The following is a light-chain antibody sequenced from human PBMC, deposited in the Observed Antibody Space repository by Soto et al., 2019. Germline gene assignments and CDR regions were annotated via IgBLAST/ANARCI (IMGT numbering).Light chain of an antibody. Sequence: EILMTQSPVTLSVSPGERVTVSCRASQSVSNNLAWYQQKPGQAPRLLIYGASTRATGIPGRFSGSGSGTEFTLTISSLQSEDFAIYYCQQYNNWPPDTFGQGTKLEIK. CDR3: QQYNNWPPDT. CDR2: GAS. CDR1: QSVSNN. V-gene: IGKV3-15*01. J-gene: IGKJ2*01.